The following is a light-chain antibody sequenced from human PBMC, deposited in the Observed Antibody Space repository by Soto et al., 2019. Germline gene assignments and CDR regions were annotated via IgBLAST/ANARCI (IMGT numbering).Light chain of an antibody. CDR1: QSVSSSY. Sequence: IVFTQSPGTLALSPGARATLSCRASQSVSSSYLAWYQQKPGQAPRLLIYGASSRATGIPDRFSGSGSGTDFTLTISRLEPEDFAVYYCQQYGSSLSWTFGQGTKV. CDR3: QQYGSSLSWT. V-gene: IGKV3-20*01. J-gene: IGKJ1*01. CDR2: GAS.